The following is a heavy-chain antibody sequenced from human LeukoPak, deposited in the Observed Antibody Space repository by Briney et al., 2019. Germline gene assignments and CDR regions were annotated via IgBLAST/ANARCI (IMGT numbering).Heavy chain of an antibody. V-gene: IGHV4-39*07. CDR1: GGSISSSSYY. D-gene: IGHD3-9*01. CDR2: IYYSGST. Sequence: SETLSLTCTVSGGSISSSSYYWGWIRQPPGKGLEWIGSIYYSGSTYYNPSLKSRVTISVDTSKNQFSLKLSSVTAADTAVYYCARDQWIALRYFDWLGVPLNWGQGTLVTVSS. CDR3: ARDQWIALRYFDWLGVPLN. J-gene: IGHJ4*02.